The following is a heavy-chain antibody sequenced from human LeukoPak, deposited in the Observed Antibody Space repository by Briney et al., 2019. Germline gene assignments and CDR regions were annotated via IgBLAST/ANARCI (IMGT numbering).Heavy chain of an antibody. V-gene: IGHV4-34*01. Sequence: PSETLSLTCAVYGGSFSGYYWSWIRQPPGEGLEWIGEINHSGSTNYNPSLKSRVTISVDTSKNQFSLKLSSVTAADTAVYYCARAQTGGAARPLVTEYFQHWGQGTLVTVSS. J-gene: IGHJ1*01. CDR1: GGSFSGYY. CDR2: INHSGST. CDR3: ARAQTGGAARPLVTEYFQH. D-gene: IGHD6-6*01.